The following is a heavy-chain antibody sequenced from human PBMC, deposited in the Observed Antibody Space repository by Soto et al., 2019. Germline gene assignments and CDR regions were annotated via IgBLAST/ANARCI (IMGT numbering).Heavy chain of an antibody. CDR1: GGTFSSYT. J-gene: IGHJ6*03. D-gene: IGHD2-2*01. CDR2: IIPIFGMA. V-gene: IGHV1-69*08. Sequence: QVQLVQSGAEVKKPGSSVKVSCKASGGTFSSYTINWVQQAPGQGLEWMGRIIPIFGMANYAQKFQGRVTITADESTSTAYMQLSSLRSEDTGLYYCAREEAQYQLLHSYYYMDVWGKGTTVTVSS. CDR3: AREEAQYQLLHSYYYMDV.